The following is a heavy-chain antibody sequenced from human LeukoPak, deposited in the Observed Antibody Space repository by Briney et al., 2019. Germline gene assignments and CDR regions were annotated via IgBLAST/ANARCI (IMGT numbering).Heavy chain of an antibody. Sequence: ASVKVSCKASGYTFTGYYMHWVRQAPGQGFEWMGRINPNSGGTNYAQKFQGRVTTTRDTSISTAYMELSRLRSDDTAVYYCARDSERYSSGLELLDYWGQGTLVTVSS. V-gene: IGHV1-2*06. J-gene: IGHJ4*02. CDR3: ARDSERYSSGLELLDY. CDR2: INPNSGGT. CDR1: GYTFTGYY. D-gene: IGHD6-19*01.